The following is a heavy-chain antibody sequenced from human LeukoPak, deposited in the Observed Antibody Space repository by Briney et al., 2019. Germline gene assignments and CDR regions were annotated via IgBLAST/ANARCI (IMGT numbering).Heavy chain of an antibody. CDR2: INHSGST. Sequence: PSETLSLTCAVYGGSFSGYYWSWIRQPPGKGLEWIGGINHSGSTNYNPSLKSRVTISVDTSKNQFSLKLSSVTAADTAVYYCASLLTTVTMSDWFDPWGQGTLVTVSS. J-gene: IGHJ5*02. V-gene: IGHV4-34*01. CDR1: GGSFSGYY. D-gene: IGHD4-17*01. CDR3: ASLLTTVTMSDWFDP.